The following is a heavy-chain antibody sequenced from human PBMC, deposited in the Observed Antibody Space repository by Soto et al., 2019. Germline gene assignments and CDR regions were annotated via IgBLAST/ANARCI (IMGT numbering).Heavy chain of an antibody. CDR2: INNDGGAT. J-gene: IGHJ5*02. Sequence: EEQVVESGGGLVQPGGSLRLSCAASGFIFTGHWMHWVRQGPGKGLAWVSGINNDGGATFYAASVKGRFTISRDNSNNMVYLQMHSPGAADSDVSFCGTVFALWGNRTQVTVSS. D-gene: IGHD4-4*01. V-gene: IGHV3-74*01. CDR3: GTVFAL. CDR1: GFIFTGHW.